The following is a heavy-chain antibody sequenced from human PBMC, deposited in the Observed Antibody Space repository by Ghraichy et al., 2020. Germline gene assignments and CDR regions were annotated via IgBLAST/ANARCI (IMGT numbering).Heavy chain of an antibody. Sequence: SQTLSLTCTVSGGSISSYYWSWIRQPPGKGLEWIGYIYYSGSTNYNPSLKSRVTISVDTSKNQFSLKLSSVTAADTAVYYCARGLPYDSSGYYYCFDYWGQGTLVTVSS. J-gene: IGHJ4*02. V-gene: IGHV4-59*01. D-gene: IGHD3-22*01. CDR3: ARGLPYDSSGYYYCFDY. CDR2: IYYSGST. CDR1: GGSISSYY.